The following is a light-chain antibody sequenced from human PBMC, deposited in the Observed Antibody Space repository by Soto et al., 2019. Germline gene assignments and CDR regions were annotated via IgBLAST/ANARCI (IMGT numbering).Light chain of an antibody. CDR2: GAS. CDR3: QQYGSSPLT. CDR1: QSVSSSY. Sequence: VMTQSPRTLSLSPGERATLSCRASQSVSSSYLAWYQQKPGQAPRLLIYGASSRATGIPDRFSGSGSGTDFTLTISRLEPEDFAVYYCQQYGSSPLTFGQGTRLEIK. J-gene: IGKJ5*01. V-gene: IGKV3-20*01.